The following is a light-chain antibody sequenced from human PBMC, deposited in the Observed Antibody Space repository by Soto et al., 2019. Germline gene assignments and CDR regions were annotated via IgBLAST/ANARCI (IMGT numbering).Light chain of an antibody. CDR1: QSISRY. V-gene: IGKV1-39*01. J-gene: IGKJ4*01. CDR3: HQYPTTPLP. CDR2: AAS. Sequence: IQMTQSPSSLSASVGDRVTITCRAGQSISRYLNCSQQNPGKAPKLLIYAASSLLGGVPSRFSGSGSGTDFTLTISSLQTEDVAVYYCHQYPTTPLPFCGGTMVDI.